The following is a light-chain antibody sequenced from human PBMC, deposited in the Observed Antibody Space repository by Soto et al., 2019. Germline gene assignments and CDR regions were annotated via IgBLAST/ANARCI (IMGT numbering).Light chain of an antibody. CDR1: QSVSSD. CDR2: GAS. V-gene: IGKV3-15*01. CDR3: LQYNDWPPKQYT. Sequence: EIVMTQSPATQSVSPGERVTLSCRASQSVSSDLAWYQYKPGQAPRLLIYGASTRATGTPARFSGSGSGTEFSLSISSLQSEDFALYYCLQYNDWPPKQYTFGQGTKLEIK. J-gene: IGKJ2*01.